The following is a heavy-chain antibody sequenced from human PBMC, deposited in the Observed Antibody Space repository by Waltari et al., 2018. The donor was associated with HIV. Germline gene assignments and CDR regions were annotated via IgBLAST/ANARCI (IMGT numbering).Heavy chain of an antibody. D-gene: IGHD2-2*01. V-gene: IGHV3-74*01. J-gene: IGHJ4*02. Sequence: FTISRDNAKNTLYLQMNSLRAEDTAVYYCVREYSSSRYFDYWGQGTLVTVSS. CDR3: VREYSSSRYFDY.